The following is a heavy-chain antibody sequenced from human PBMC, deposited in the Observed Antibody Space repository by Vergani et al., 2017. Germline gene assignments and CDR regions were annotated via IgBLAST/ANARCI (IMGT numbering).Heavy chain of an antibody. V-gene: IGHV4-39*07. CDR1: GGSISSSSYY. CDR2: IYYSGST. Sequence: QLQLQESGPGLVKPSETLSLTCTVSGGSISSSSYYWGWIRQPPGKGLEWIGSIYYSGSTYYNPSLKSRVTISVDTSKNQFSLKLSSVTAADTAVYYCAREAAYYEILTGYGPLHYYYYYGMDVWGQGTTVTVSS. D-gene: IGHD3-9*01. J-gene: IGHJ6*02. CDR3: AREAAYYEILTGYGPLHYYYYYGMDV.